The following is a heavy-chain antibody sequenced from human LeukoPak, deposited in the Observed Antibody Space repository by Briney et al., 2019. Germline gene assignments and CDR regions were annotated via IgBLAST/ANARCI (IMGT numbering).Heavy chain of an antibody. CDR2: MNPNSGNT. J-gene: IGHJ4*02. Sequence: ASVKVSCKASGYTFTGYYMHWVRQAPGQGLKWMGWMNPNSGNTGYAEKFQGRVTMTRNTSISTAYMELSSLRSEDTAVYYCAVEFRWRHIRRDYWGQGTLVTVS. D-gene: IGHD2-21*02. V-gene: IGHV1-8*02. CDR1: GYTFTGYY. CDR3: AVEFRWRHIRRDY.